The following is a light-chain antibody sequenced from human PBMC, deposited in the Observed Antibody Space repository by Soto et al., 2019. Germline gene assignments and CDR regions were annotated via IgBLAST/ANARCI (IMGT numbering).Light chain of an antibody. V-gene: IGKV1-5*01. J-gene: IGKJ3*01. CDR1: QSISSW. CDR3: LQDYDYPFT. CDR2: DAS. Sequence: DIQMTQSPSTLSASVGDRVTITCRASQSISSWLAWYQQKPGKAPKLLIYDASSLESGVPSRFSGSGSGTDFTLTISSLQPEDFGTYYCLQDYDYPFTFGPGTKVDIK.